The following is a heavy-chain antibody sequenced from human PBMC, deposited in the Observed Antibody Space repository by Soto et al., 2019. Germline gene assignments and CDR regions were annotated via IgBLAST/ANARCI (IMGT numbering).Heavy chain of an antibody. Sequence: ASVKVSCKASGYTFTGYYMHWVRQAPGQGLEWMGWINPNSGGTNYAQKFRGWVTMTRDTSISTAYMELSRLRSDDTAVYYCARDRGYNWNYGWFDPWGQGTLVTVSS. CDR3: ARDRGYNWNYGWFDP. D-gene: IGHD1-7*01. J-gene: IGHJ5*02. CDR1: GYTFTGYY. CDR2: INPNSGGT. V-gene: IGHV1-2*04.